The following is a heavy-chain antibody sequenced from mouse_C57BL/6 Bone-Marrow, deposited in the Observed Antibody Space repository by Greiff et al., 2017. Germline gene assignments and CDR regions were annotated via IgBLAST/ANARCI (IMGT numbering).Heavy chain of an antibody. D-gene: IGHD1-1*01. V-gene: IGHV1-64*01. J-gene: IGHJ3*01. CDR2: IHPNSGST. CDR3: AGLTKGFAY. CDR1: GYTFTSYW. Sequence: VQLQQPGAELVMPGASVKLSCKASGYTFTSYWMHWVKQRPGQGLEWIGMIHPNSGSTNYNEKFKNKATLTVDKSSSTAYMQLSSLTSEDSAVYYCAGLTKGFAYWGQGTLVTVSA.